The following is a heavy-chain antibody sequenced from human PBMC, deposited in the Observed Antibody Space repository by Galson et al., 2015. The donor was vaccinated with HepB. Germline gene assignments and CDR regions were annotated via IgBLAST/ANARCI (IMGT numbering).Heavy chain of an antibody. D-gene: IGHD6-19*01. Sequence: SLRLSCAASGFSFSSSSMTWVRQAPGKGLEWISYISSSSSPIFYADSVRGRFTISRDNAKNLLYLRMNSLRAEDTAVYYCAAGYGTAWYYYWGQGTLVTVSS. CDR3: AAGYGTAWYYY. V-gene: IGHV3-48*04. J-gene: IGHJ4*02. CDR1: GFSFSSSS. CDR2: ISSSSSPI.